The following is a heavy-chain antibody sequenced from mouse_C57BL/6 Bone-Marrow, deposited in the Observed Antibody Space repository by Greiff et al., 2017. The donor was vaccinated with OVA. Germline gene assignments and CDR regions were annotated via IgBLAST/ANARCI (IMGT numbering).Heavy chain of an antibody. CDR3: VRHPSNFYYAMDY. D-gene: IGHD4-1*01. CDR1: GFSFNTYA. J-gene: IGHJ4*01. Sequence: EVQGVESGGGLVQPKGSLKLSCAASGFSFNTYAMNWVRQAPGKGLEWVARIRSKSNNYATYYADSVKDRFTISRDDSESMLYLQMNNLKTEDTAMYYCVRHPSNFYYAMDYWGQGTSVTVSS. CDR2: IRSKSNNYAT. V-gene: IGHV10-1*01.